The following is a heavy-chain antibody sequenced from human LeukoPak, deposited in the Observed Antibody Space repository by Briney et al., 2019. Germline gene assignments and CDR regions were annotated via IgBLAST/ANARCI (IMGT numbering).Heavy chain of an antibody. CDR1: GYTFTSYD. J-gene: IGHJ4*02. D-gene: IGHD3-9*01. V-gene: IGHV7-4-1*02. Sequence: ASVKVSCKASGYTFTSYDINWVRQAPGQGLEWMGWINTNTGNPTYAQGFTGRFVFSLDTSVSTAYLQISSLKAEDTAVYYCARLRYFDWSSPNDYWGQGTLVTVSS. CDR2: INTNTGNP. CDR3: ARLRYFDWSSPNDY.